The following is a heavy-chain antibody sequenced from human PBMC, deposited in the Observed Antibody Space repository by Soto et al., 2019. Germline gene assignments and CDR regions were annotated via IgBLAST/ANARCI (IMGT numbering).Heavy chain of an antibody. V-gene: IGHV3-49*04. CDR3: ARSYCSGSSCNNYYYYGMDV. CDR2: IRSKPYGETT. CDR1: GFIFGDYA. Sequence: EVQLVESGGGLVHPGRSLRPSCKVSGFIFGDYAANWVRQAPGKGLQWVGFIRSKPYGETTEYAASVKGRFTFSRDDSENIAYLQMNSLKNEDTAVYFCARSYCSGSSCNNYYYYGMDVWGQGTTVTVS. J-gene: IGHJ6*02. D-gene: IGHD2-15*01.